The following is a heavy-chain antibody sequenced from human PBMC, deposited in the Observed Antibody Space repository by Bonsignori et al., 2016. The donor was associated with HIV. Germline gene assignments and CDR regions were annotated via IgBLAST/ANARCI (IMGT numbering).Heavy chain of an antibody. V-gene: IGHV3-23*01. CDR1: GFTFNNFA. CDR2: LSGSAAVG. Sequence: GESLKISCAASGFTFNNFAMAWVRQAPGKGLEWISTLSGSAAVGYYAAAVRGRFTTFGDTSKSTIHLQMNSLRVDDTAIYYCAKGRGDNVLDWFDPWGLGTLVTVSS. J-gene: IGHJ5*02. CDR3: AKGRGDNVLDWFDP. D-gene: IGHD2-21*02.